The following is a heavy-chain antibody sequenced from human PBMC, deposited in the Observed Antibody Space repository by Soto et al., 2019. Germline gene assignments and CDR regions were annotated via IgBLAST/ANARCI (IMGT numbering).Heavy chain of an antibody. CDR1: GGSFSSYY. CDR3: ATGRSEIVPGAMDT. CDR2: SYPTGST. J-gene: IGHJ5*02. Sequence: QVQLQESGPGLVKPSETLSLSCTVSGGSFSSYYCNWVRKSAGKGLEWIGRSYPTGSTTYNPSLKRRLTMSVDTAKNQFALRLTSMTAADTAVYYCATGRSEIVPGAMDTWGQGTLVTVSS. V-gene: IGHV4-4*07. D-gene: IGHD2-2*01.